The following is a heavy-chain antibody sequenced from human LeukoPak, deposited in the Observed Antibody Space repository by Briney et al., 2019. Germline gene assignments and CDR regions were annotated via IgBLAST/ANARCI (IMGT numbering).Heavy chain of an antibody. V-gene: IGHV3-30*04. CDR1: GFTFSSYA. CDR2: ISYDGSNK. CDR3: ARAMRYYDILTGYYSLIY. Sequence: GGSLRVSCAASGFTFSSYAMHWVRQAPGKGLEWVAVISYDGSNKYYADSVKGRFTISRDNSKNTLYLQMNSLRAEDTAVYYCARAMRYYDILTGYYSLIYWGQGTLVTVSS. D-gene: IGHD3-9*01. J-gene: IGHJ4*02.